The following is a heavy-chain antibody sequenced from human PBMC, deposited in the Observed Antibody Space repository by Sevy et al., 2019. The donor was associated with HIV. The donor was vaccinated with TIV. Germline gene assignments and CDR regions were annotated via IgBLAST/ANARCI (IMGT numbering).Heavy chain of an antibody. CDR1: GFTFGDHA. J-gene: IGHJ6*03. CDR3: TRDRTTMVRGVDYYYMDV. D-gene: IGHD3-10*01. Sequence: GGSPRLSCTASGFTFGDHAMSWFRQAPGKGLEWVGFIRSKPYGGTTEYAASVKGRFTISRDDSKSIAYLQMNSLKIEDTAVYYCTRDRTTMVRGVDYYYMDVWGKGTTVTVSS. CDR2: IRSKPYGGTT. V-gene: IGHV3-49*03.